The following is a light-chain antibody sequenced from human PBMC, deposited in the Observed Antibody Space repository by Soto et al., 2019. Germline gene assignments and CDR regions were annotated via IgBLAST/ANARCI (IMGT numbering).Light chain of an antibody. Sequence: DITVNMSPSVLSANKGDRVTISCRASQTISNFLHWYQQKPGKAPKLLIYAASKLESGVPSRFSGSGSGTDFTLTIFILKPEHHAIYYCRHRIPSHPPFGYGT. CDR3: RHRIPSHPP. CDR1: QTISNF. J-gene: IGKJ1*01. V-gene: IGKV1-39*02. CDR2: AAS.